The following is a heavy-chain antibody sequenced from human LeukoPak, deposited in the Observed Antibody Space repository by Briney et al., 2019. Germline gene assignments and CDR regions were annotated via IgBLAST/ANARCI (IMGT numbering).Heavy chain of an antibody. CDR3: ARDGTAPGLYFDL. V-gene: IGHV3-7*01. D-gene: IGHD6-13*01. CDR2: IRQDGGEK. J-gene: IGHJ4*01. CDR1: GFTFTDYW. Sequence: GGSLRLSCAVYGFTFTDYWMNWVRQAPGKGLEWVASIRQDGGEKYYVDSVKGRFTISGDTAKNSLYLQMSSLRAEDTAVYYCARDGTAPGLYFDLWGQGTLVAVPS.